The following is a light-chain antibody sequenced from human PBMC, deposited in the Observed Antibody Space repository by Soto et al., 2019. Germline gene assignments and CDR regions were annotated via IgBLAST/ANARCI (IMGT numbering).Light chain of an antibody. J-gene: IGLJ1*01. CDR1: NIGSKR. CDR2: DDS. V-gene: IGLV3-21*02. CDR3: QVWDSSSDHNYV. Sequence: SYELTQPPSVSVAPGRPARITCGGNNIGSKRVHWYQQKPGQAPVLVVYDDSDRPSGIPERFSGSNSGNTATLTISRVEAGDEADYYCQVWDSSSDHNYVFGTGTKVT.